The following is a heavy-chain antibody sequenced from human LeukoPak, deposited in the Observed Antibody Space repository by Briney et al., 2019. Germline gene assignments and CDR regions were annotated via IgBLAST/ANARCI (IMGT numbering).Heavy chain of an antibody. Sequence: GGSLRLSCAASGFTFSSYGMSWVRQAPGKGLEWVSAISGSGGSTYYADSVKGRFTISRDNSKNTLYLQMNSLRAEDTAVYYCAKSTGGVITMGVGGQGTLVTVSS. CDR3: AKSTGGVITMGV. V-gene: IGHV3-23*01. D-gene: IGHD3-22*01. J-gene: IGHJ4*02. CDR1: GFTFSSYG. CDR2: ISGSGGST.